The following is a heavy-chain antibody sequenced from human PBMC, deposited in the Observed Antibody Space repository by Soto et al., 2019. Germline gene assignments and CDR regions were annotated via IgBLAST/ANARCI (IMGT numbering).Heavy chain of an antibody. Sequence: QVQLQQWGAGLLKPSETLSLTCAVYGGSFSAYYWSWIRQPPGKGLEWIGEINHSGNTNYNPPLKSRXXIXVXXSQKQLSLRLNSMTAADTAVYYCARDGYSYGSFDYWGQGTLVTVSS. V-gene: IGHV4-34*01. CDR2: INHSGNT. CDR1: GGSFSAYY. CDR3: ARDGYSYGSFDY. J-gene: IGHJ4*02. D-gene: IGHD5-18*01.